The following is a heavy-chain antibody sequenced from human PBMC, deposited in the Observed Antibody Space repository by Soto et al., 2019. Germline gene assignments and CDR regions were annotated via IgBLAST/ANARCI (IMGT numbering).Heavy chain of an antibody. J-gene: IGHJ4*02. V-gene: IGHV1-58*01. CDR3: AADPIIVGATTLDY. CDR2: IVVGSGNT. D-gene: IGHD1-26*01. CDR1: GFTFTSSA. Sequence: QMQLVQSGPEVKKPGTSVKVSCKASGFTFTSSAVQWVRQARGQRLEWIGWIVVGSGNTNYAQKLQERVTSARAMSTSTAYMELSSLRSEDTAVYYYAADPIIVGATTLDYWGQGTLVTVSS.